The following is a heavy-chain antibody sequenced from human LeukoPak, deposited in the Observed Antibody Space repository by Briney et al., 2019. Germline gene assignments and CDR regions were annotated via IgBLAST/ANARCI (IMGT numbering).Heavy chain of an antibody. V-gene: IGHV1-69*02. D-gene: IGHD2-21*02. CDR2: IIPIVDIA. J-gene: IGHJ2*01. CDR1: GGTFNRYT. Sequence: ASVKVSCKSSGGTFNRYTRSWVRQAPGQGLEWMGRIIPIVDIANYAQKFQGRVTITVDKSTTTAYMEVSSLRSDDTAVYYCARAPISCGADCYWFFDLWGRGTPVTVSS. CDR3: ARAPISCGADCYWFFDL.